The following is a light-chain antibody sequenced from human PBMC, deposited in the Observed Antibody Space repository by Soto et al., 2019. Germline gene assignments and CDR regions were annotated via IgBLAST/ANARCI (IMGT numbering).Light chain of an antibody. Sequence: DIQLTQSPSTLSASVGDRVTITCRASQSISSWLAWYQQKPGKAPKFLIYKTSNLESAVPSRFSGRGSGTEFTLTISSLQPDDFATYYCQYYNNYCWTFGQGTKVEIK. J-gene: IGKJ1*01. V-gene: IGKV1-5*03. CDR1: QSISSW. CDR3: QYYNNYCWT. CDR2: KTS.